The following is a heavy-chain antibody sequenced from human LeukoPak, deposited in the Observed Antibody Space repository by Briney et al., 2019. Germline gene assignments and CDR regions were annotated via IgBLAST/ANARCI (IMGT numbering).Heavy chain of an antibody. V-gene: IGHV5-51*01. J-gene: IGHJ4*02. CDR1: GYSFTSYW. CDR3: ARWAGGLNFYGSGSYYYYFDY. CDR2: IYPGDSDT. Sequence: GESLKISCKGSGYSFTSYWIGWARQMPGKGLEWMGIIYPGDSDTRYSPSFQGQVTISADKSISTAYLQWSSLKASDTAMYYCARWAGGLNFYGSGSYYYYFDYWGQGTLVTVSS. D-gene: IGHD3-10*01.